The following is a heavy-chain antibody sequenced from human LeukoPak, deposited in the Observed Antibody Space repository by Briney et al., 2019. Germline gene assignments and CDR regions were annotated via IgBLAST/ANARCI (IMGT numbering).Heavy chain of an antibody. CDR3: AKDRARNYGSGSYFDF. J-gene: IGHJ4*02. CDR1: GFTFSSYA. Sequence: GSLRLSCAASGFTFSSYAMSWVRQAPGKGLEWVSAISGSGGSTYYADSVKGRFTISRDNSKNTLYLQMNSLRAEDTAVYYCAKDRARNYGSGSYFDFWGQGTLVVVSS. CDR2: ISGSGGST. V-gene: IGHV3-23*01. D-gene: IGHD3-10*01.